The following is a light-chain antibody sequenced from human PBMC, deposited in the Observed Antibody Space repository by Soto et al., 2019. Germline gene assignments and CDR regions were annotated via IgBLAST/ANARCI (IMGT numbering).Light chain of an antibody. CDR1: ESVWSS. J-gene: IGKJ5*01. CDR2: HAS. CDR3: KQHNNWPT. V-gene: IGKV3-11*01. Sequence: ETVLTQSPATLSLSPGERATLACRASESVWSSLAWYQQRPGQAPRLLMYHASKRATGIQARFSGSGSGTEFTLTIRSLQPEDFAVYYCKQHNNWPTCGQGTRLEIK.